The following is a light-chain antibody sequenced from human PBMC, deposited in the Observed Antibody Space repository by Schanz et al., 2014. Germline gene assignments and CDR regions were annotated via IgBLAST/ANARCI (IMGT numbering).Light chain of an antibody. V-gene: IGKV3-11*01. J-gene: IGKJ4*01. CDR2: AAS. Sequence: EIVLTQSPATLSLSPGERATLSCRASQSVSSYLAWYQQKPGQAPRLLVYAASTRAAGIPDRFSGSGSGTDFTLTISSLQPEDSATYYCQQAISFPLTFGGGTKVEIK. CDR3: QQAISFPLT. CDR1: QSVSSY.